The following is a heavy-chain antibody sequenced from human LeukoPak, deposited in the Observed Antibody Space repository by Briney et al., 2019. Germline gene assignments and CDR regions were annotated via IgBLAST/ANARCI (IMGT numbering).Heavy chain of an antibody. CDR2: ISYDGSNK. CDR3: AKFYDILTYFDY. CDR1: GFTFSSYA. D-gene: IGHD3-9*01. Sequence: GGSLRLSCAASGFTFSSYAMHWVRQAPGKGLEWVAVISYDGSNKYYADSVKGRFTISRDNSKNTLYLQMNSLRAEDTAVYYCAKFYDILTYFDYWGQGTLVTVSS. V-gene: IGHV3-30*04. J-gene: IGHJ4*02.